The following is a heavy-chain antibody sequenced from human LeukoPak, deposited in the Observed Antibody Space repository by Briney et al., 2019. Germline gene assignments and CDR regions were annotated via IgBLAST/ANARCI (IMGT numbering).Heavy chain of an antibody. CDR2: INPNSGGT. V-gene: IGHV1-2*02. CDR1: GYVFTGYY. J-gene: IGHJ5*02. CDR3: ARDRYYYGSGSYPGCWFDP. D-gene: IGHD3-10*01. Sequence: ASVKVSCKTSGYVFTGYYMHWVRQAPGQGLEWMGWINPNSGGTNYAQKFQGRVTMTRDTSISTAYMELSRLRSDDTAVYYCARDRYYYGSGSYPGCWFDPWGQGTLVTVSS.